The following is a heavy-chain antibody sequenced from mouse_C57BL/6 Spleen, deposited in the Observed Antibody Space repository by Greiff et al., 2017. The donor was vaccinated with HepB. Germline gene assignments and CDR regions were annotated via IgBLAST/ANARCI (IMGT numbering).Heavy chain of an antibody. J-gene: IGHJ4*01. Sequence: QVQLQQPGAELVKPGASVKLSCKASGYTFTSYWMHWVKQRPGQGLEWIGMIHPNSGSTNYNEKFKSKSTLTVDNSSSTVYMQLSSLTSEDSAVYYCAFITTVVAHYAMDYWGQGTSVTVSS. V-gene: IGHV1-64*01. CDR2: IHPNSGST. CDR1: GYTFTSYW. D-gene: IGHD1-1*01. CDR3: AFITTVVAHYAMDY.